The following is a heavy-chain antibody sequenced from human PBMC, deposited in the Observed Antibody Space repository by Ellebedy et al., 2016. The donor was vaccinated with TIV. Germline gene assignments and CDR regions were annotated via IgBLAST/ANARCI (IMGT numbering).Heavy chain of an antibody. CDR3: TRVKLGAPTRCFDY. V-gene: IGHV3-53*01. CDR1: GFTVTTNY. CDR2: IFSAADGGET. Sequence: GESLKISCAASGFTVTTNYMNWVRQAPGKGLEWVSVIFSAADGGETHYADSVKGRFTISRDSSKNTLYLQMNSLRAEDTAVYYCTRVKLGAPTRCFDYWGQGALVTVSS. J-gene: IGHJ4*02. D-gene: IGHD1-26*01.